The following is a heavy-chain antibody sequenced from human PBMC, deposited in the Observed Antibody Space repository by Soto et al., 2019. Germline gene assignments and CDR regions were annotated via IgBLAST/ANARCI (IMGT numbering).Heavy chain of an antibody. J-gene: IGHJ4*02. CDR3: AKGGPDGFCSGGRCYFDY. V-gene: IGHV3-9*01. CDR2: ISWNSNII. Sequence: GGSLRLSCAASGFTFSSYAMSWVRRAPGKGLEWVSSISWNSNIIGYADSVKGRFTISRDNAKNSLYLQMNSLRPEDTALYYCAKGGPDGFCSGGRCYFDYWGQGTLVTVSS. D-gene: IGHD2-15*01. CDR1: GFTFSSYA.